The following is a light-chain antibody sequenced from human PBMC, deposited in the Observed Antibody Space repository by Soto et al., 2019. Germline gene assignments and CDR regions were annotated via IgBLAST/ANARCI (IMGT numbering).Light chain of an antibody. CDR3: QQYYNCPWT. J-gene: IGKJ1*01. Sequence: EIVMTQSPSTLSVSPGERATISCRASQSVSSRLAWYQHEPGQAPRLLIYGASTWATGIPARFSGSGSATEFTLTISSLQPEDFAAYYCQQYYNCPWTFGQGTKVDIK. V-gene: IGKV3-15*01. CDR1: QSVSSR. CDR2: GAS.